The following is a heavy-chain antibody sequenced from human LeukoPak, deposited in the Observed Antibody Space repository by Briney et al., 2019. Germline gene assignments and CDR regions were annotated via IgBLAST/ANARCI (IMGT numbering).Heavy chain of an antibody. V-gene: IGHV3-48*01. CDR3: ARVRTPYYFDY. Sequence: GGSLRLSCAASGFTFSSSSMNWVRQAPEKGLEWVSYISTSGGTIYYADSVKGRFTISRDNSKNTLYLQMNSLRAEDTAVYYCARVRTPYYFDYWGQGTLVTVSS. D-gene: IGHD1-14*01. CDR2: ISTSGGTI. J-gene: IGHJ4*02. CDR1: GFTFSSSS.